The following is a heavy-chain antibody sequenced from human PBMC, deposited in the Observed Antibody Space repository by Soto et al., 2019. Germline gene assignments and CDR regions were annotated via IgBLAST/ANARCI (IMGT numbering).Heavy chain of an antibody. CDR2: INAGNGNT. D-gene: IGHD3-16*01. Sequence: QVQLVQSGAEVKKPGASVKVSCKASGYTFTSYAMHWVRQAPGQRLEWMGWINAGNGNTQYSQKFQGRVNITRDTYASTAYMELSSLRSEDTDVYYCARLTDYYYGMDVWGQGTTVTVSS. J-gene: IGHJ6*02. V-gene: IGHV1-3*01. CDR1: GYTFTSYA. CDR3: ARLTDYYYGMDV.